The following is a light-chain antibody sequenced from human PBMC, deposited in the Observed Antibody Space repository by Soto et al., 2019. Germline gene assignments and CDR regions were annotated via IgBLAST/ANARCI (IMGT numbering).Light chain of an antibody. CDR1: QDISKY. V-gene: IGKV1-9*01. CDR3: QQLTSRLFS. CDR2: GAS. J-gene: IGKJ2*01. Sequence: EIQMTQSPSSLSASLVYIFTITCXANQDISKYLNWYQQKSGKAPKLLIYGASTLQSGVPSRSSGSGSGTEFTLTIICLQPEDFATYYCQQLTSRLFSFGEGTKVDIK.